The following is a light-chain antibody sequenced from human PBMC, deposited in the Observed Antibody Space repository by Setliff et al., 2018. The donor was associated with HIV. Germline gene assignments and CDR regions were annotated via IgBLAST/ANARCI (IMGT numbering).Light chain of an antibody. CDR2: EVR. CDR3: SSYAATNTLP. V-gene: IGLV2-14*01. Sequence: QSALTQPASVSGSPGQSITISCTGTSSDVGGYSYVSWYQQHPGKAPKLMIFEVRNRPSGVSSRFSGSKSGNTASLTISGLQAEDEADYYCSSYAATNTLPFGTGTKVTVL. J-gene: IGLJ1*01. CDR1: SSDVGGYSY.